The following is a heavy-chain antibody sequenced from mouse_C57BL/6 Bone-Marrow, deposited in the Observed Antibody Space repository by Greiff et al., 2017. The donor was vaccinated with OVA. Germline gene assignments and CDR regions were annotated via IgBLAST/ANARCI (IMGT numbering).Heavy chain of an antibody. D-gene: IGHD1-1*01. CDR2: IDPENGDT. CDR1: GYTFTSYG. Sequence: VQLQQSGAELARPGASVKLSCKASGYTFTSYGISWVKQRPEQGLEWIGWIDPENGDTEYASKFQGKATITADTSSNTAYLQLSSLTSEDTAVYYCTTRIITTVVAPYAMDYWGQGTSVTVSS. V-gene: IGHV14-4*01. J-gene: IGHJ4*01. CDR3: TTRIITTVVAPYAMDY.